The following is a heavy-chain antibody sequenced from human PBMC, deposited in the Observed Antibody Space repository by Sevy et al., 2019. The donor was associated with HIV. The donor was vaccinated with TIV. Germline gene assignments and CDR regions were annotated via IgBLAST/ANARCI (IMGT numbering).Heavy chain of an antibody. CDR1: GFTFSNYD. Sequence: GGSLRLSCAASGFTFSNYDMHWVRQVIGKGLEWVSTIGTAGDTYYPGSVKGRFTISREDAKSSLYLRMNSLRAGDTAVYYCARSGGYNSLYSFDSWGQGVLVIVSS. J-gene: IGHJ4*02. D-gene: IGHD5-18*01. CDR3: ARSGGYNSLYSFDS. V-gene: IGHV3-13*01. CDR2: IGTAGDT.